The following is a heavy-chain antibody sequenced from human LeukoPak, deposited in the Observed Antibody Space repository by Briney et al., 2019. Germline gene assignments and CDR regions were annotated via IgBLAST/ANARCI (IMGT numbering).Heavy chain of an antibody. CDR1: GFNFNSYA. D-gene: IGHD3-22*01. CDR2: ISGSGGTT. V-gene: IGHV3-23*01. J-gene: IGHJ5*02. CDR3: AKGVVDYYDSSGYYPSDL. Sequence: GGSLRLSCAGSGFNFNSYAMSWVRQAPGKGLEWVSGISGSGGTTYYADSVKGRLTISRDNSKNTLYLQMNSLRAEDTAEYYCAKGVVDYYDSSGYYPSDLWGQGTLVTVSS.